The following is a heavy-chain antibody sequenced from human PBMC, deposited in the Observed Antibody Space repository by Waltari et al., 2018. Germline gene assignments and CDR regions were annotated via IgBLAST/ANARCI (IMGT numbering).Heavy chain of an antibody. V-gene: IGHV3-21*01. Sequence: EVQLVESGGDLVKPGGSLRLSCAASGFIFSSYSMNWVRQVPGKGLECVSFISSGGSNIYYADSVKGRFTISRDNAKNSLYLQMNSLRVDDTAVYYCARIDGYNPDYWGQGTLVTVSS. D-gene: IGHD5-18*01. CDR2: ISSGGSNI. CDR1: GFIFSSYS. J-gene: IGHJ4*02. CDR3: ARIDGYNPDY.